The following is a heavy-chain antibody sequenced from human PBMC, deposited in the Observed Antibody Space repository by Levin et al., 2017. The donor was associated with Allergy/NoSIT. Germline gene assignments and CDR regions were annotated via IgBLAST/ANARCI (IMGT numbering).Heavy chain of an antibody. CDR1: GFTFSSYG. D-gene: IGHD6-19*01. CDR3: AKSGIAVAGTRYYFDY. Sequence: GGSLRLSCAASGFTFSSYGMHWVRQAPGKGLEWVAVISYDGSNKYYADSVKGRFTISRDNSKNTLYLQMNSLRAEDTAVYYCAKSGIAVAGTRYYFDYWGQGTLVTVSS. J-gene: IGHJ4*02. CDR2: ISYDGSNK. V-gene: IGHV3-30*18.